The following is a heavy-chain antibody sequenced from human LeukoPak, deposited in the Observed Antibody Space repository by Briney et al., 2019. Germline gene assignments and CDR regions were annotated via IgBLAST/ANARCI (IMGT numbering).Heavy chain of an antibody. CDR3: ARHFYDSSGVYNWFDP. CDR1: GGSFSGYY. V-gene: IGHV4-34*01. CDR2: INHSGST. D-gene: IGHD3-22*01. J-gene: IGHJ5*02. Sequence: PSETLSLTCAVYGGSFSGYYWSWIRQPPGKGLEWIGEINHSGSTNYNPSLKSRVTISVDTSKNQFSLKLSSVTAADTAVYYCARHFYDSSGVYNWFDPWDQGTLVTVSS.